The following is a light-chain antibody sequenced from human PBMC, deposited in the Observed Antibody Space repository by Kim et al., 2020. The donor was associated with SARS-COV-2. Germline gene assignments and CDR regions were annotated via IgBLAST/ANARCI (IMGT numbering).Light chain of an antibody. Sequence: ASVGDRVTISCRASQSTTHFVNWYQQKPGKAPKLLIYAASNLQREVPSRFSGSGSRTDFTLTISSLQPEDFATYYCQQSYIRPWTFGQGTKVDIK. V-gene: IGKV1-39*01. CDR2: AAS. CDR1: QSTTHF. J-gene: IGKJ1*01. CDR3: QQSYIRPWT.